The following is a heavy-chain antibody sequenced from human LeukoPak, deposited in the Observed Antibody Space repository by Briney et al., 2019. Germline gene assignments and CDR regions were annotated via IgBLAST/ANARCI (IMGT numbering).Heavy chain of an antibody. V-gene: IGHV1-18*01. D-gene: IGHD4-11*01. CDR3: AREGHYSPDFDY. CDR2: ISTYNGNT. J-gene: IGHJ4*02. CDR1: GYTFTSHG. Sequence: ASVKVSCKASGYTFTSHGISWVRQAPGQGLEWMGWISTYNGNTNYAQKLQGRVSMTTDTSTSTAYMELSSLRSEDTAVYYFAREGHYSPDFDYWGQGTLVTVSS.